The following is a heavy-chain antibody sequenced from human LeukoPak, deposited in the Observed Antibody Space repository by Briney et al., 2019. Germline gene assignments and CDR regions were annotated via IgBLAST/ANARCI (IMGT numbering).Heavy chain of an antibody. CDR1: PYSITNAYY. CDR2: IYHSGNT. V-gene: IGHV4-38-2*02. D-gene: IGHD3-22*01. J-gene: IGHJ4*02. CDR3: ARALPYYYDSSGYSFRDSQFYYFDY. Sequence: SETLSLTCTVSPYSITNAYYWGWIRQPPGKGLEWIASIYHSGNTYYNPSLKSRVTISVDTSKNQFSLKLSSVTAADTAVYYCARALPYYYDSSGYSFRDSQFYYFDYWGQGTLVTVS.